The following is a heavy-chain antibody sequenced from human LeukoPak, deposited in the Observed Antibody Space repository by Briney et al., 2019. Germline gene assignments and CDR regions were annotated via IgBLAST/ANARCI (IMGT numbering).Heavy chain of an antibody. CDR2: MNSNSGNT. CDR3: ARDPGRDGYKGFDY. J-gene: IGHJ4*02. V-gene: IGHV1-8*01. D-gene: IGHD5-12*01. CDR1: GYIFTSYD. Sequence: GASVKVSCKASGYIFTSYDINWVRQATGQGLEWMGWMNSNSGNTAYAQKFQGRVTMTRNTSISTAYMELSSLRSEDTAVYYCARDPGRDGYKGFDYWGQGTLVTVSS.